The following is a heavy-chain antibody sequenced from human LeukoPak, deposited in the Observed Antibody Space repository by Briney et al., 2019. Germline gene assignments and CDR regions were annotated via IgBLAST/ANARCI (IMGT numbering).Heavy chain of an antibody. Sequence: GGSLRLSCAASGFTFSSYAMTWARQAPGKGLEWVSSISGSGYSTYYADSVKGRFTISRDNSKNTLYLQMNSLRGEDTAVYYCAKGVGIEGAGHFDPWGQGTVVTVSS. D-gene: IGHD6-13*01. CDR1: GFTFSSYA. J-gene: IGHJ5*02. CDR2: ISGSGYST. CDR3: AKGVGIEGAGHFDP. V-gene: IGHV3-23*01.